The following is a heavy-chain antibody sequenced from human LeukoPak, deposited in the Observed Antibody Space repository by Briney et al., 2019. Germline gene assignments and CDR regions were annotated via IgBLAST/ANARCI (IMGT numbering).Heavy chain of an antibody. D-gene: IGHD1-1*01. V-gene: IGHV1-69*13. CDR1: GGTFSSYA. Sequence: SVKVSCKASGGTFSSYAISWVRQAPGQGLEWMGGIIPIFGTANYAQKFQGRVTITADESTSTAYMELSSLRSEDTAVYYCAKTAGFGDYFDYWGQGTLVTVSS. CDR3: AKTAGFGDYFDY. J-gene: IGHJ4*02. CDR2: IIPIFGTA.